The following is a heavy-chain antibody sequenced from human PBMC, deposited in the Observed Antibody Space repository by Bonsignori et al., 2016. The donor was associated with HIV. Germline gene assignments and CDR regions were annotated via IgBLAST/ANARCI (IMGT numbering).Heavy chain of an antibody. V-gene: IGHV1-69*01. J-gene: IGHJ6*03. CDR2: IIPILGTV. CDR3: ASGHDILSGHYYEYYQYYYVDV. Sequence: WVRQAPGQGLEWMGGIIPILGTVNYSQNFRGRVTITADQSTSTAYMELSSLRSEDTAVYYCASGHDILSGHYYEYYQYYYVDVWGKGTTVTVSS. D-gene: IGHD3-9*01.